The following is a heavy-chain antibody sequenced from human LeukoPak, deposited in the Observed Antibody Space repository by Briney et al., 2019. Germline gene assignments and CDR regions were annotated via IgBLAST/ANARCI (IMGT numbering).Heavy chain of an antibody. D-gene: IGHD2/OR15-2a*01. CDR1: GFTFNVYD. Sequence: PGGSLRLSCVTSGFTFNVYDMHWVRQAKGKGLEWVSAIGTLHDAYYPDSVKGRFTISRENARNSLYLQMNSLTAGDTAVYYCVRGCTYCNWKTWFDPWGQGTLVTVSP. CDR2: IGTLHDA. V-gene: IGHV3-13*01. J-gene: IGHJ5*02. CDR3: VRGCTYCNWKTWFDP.